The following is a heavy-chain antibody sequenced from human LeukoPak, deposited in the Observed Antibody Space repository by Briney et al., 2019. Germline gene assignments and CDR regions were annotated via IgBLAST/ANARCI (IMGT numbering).Heavy chain of an antibody. Sequence: PGGSLRLSCIASGFTFRSYGIHWVRQVPGKGLEWVALILYDGSTKFYADSVKGRFTISRDNSKNTMSLQMNSLRIEDTAVYYCAKRDLTTEFDYWGQGTLVTVSS. CDR3: AKRDLTTEFDY. CDR2: ILYDGSTK. J-gene: IGHJ4*02. CDR1: GFTFRSYG. D-gene: IGHD4-17*01. V-gene: IGHV3-30*02.